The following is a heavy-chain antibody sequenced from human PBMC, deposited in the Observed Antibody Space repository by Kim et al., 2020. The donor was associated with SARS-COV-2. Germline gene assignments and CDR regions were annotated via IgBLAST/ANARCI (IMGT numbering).Heavy chain of an antibody. J-gene: IGHJ4*02. CDR2: GRT. CDR3: ARSTYYFDY. D-gene: IGHD2-2*01. V-gene: IGHV4-39*07. Sequence: GRTSYNPSLKIRVTISVDTSKNQFSLKLSSVTAAATAVYYCARSTYYFDYWGQGTLVTVSS.